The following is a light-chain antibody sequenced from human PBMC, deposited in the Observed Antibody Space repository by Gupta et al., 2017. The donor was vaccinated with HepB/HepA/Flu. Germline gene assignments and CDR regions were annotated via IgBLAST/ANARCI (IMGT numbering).Light chain of an antibody. J-gene: IGKJ4*01. CDR1: QSVSSY. CDR3: QQRSNWPRT. Sequence: EIVLTQSPATLPLSQGERATLPCRASQSVSSYLAWYQQKPGQAPRLLIYDASNRATGIPARFSGSGSGTDFTLTISSLEPEDFAVYYCQQRSNWPRTFGGGTKVEIK. CDR2: DAS. V-gene: IGKV3-11*01.